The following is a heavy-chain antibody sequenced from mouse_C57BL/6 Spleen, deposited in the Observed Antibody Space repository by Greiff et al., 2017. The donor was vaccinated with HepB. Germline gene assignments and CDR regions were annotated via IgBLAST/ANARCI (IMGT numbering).Heavy chain of an antibody. CDR3: AREGNYGRYAMDY. D-gene: IGHD1-1*01. CDR2: IDPSDSET. CDR1: GYTFTSYW. V-gene: IGHV1-52*01. Sequence: QVQLQQPGAELVRPGSSVKLSCKASGYTFTSYWMHWVKQRPIQGLEWIGNIDPSDSETHYNQKFKDKATLTVDKSSSTAYMQLSSLTSEDSAVYYCAREGNYGRYAMDYWGQGTSVTVSS. J-gene: IGHJ4*01.